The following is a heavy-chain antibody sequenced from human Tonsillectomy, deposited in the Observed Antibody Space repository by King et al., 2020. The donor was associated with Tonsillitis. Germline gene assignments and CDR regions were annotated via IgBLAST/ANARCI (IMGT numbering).Heavy chain of an antibody. CDR3: EGVRLAWRSSEADGMDV. V-gene: IGHV3-30*04. CDR1: GFTFSSYP. D-gene: IGHD3-10*01. J-gene: IGHJ6*02. Sequence: VQLVESGGGVVQPGRSLRLSCAASGFTFSSYPMHWVRQAPGKGLEWVAVISYDGSTKYYADSVKGQFTISRDNSKNTLFLQMNSLRGEDTAVYYCEGVRLAWRSSEADGMDVWGQGTTVTVSS. CDR2: ISYDGSTK.